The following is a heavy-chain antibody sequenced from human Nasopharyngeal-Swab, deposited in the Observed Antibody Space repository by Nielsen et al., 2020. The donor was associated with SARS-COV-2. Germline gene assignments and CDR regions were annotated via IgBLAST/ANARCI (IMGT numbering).Heavy chain of an antibody. CDR3: ARAPDIAVADDWFDP. Sequence: ASVKVSCKASGYTFTSCYMHWVRQAPGQGLEWMGIINPSGGSTSYAQKFQGRVTMTRDTSTSTVYMELSSLRSEDTAVYYCARAPDIAVADDWFDPWGQGTLVTVSS. CDR2: INPSGGST. J-gene: IGHJ5*02. V-gene: IGHV1-46*01. D-gene: IGHD6-19*01. CDR1: GYTFTSCY.